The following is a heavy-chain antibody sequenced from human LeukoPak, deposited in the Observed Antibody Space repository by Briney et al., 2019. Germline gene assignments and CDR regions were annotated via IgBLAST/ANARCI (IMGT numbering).Heavy chain of an antibody. J-gene: IGHJ4*02. CDR2: VSNDGRNK. CDR1: GFTFSSYA. CDR3: ARGSFSSSWYCDY. D-gene: IGHD6-13*01. V-gene: IGHV3-30*04. Sequence: PGRSLRLSCAASGFTFSSYAIHWVRQAPGKGLEWVAVVSNDGRNKYYADSVKGRFTISRDNYKNMLYLQMNSLRAEDTAVYYCARGSFSSSWYCDYWGQGTLVTVSS.